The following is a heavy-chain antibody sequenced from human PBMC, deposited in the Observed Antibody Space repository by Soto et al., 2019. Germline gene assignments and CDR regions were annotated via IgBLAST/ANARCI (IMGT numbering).Heavy chain of an antibody. CDR1: GGSISSGSYY. V-gene: IGHV4-39*01. J-gene: IGHJ2*01. CDR3: ARRIAVTSWYFDL. CDR2: IYDGGST. Sequence: QLQLQESGPGLVKPSETLSLTCSVSGGSISSGSYYGGWIRQPPGKGLEWIGSIYDGGSTYYNPSLKSRVTISVDTSRTQFSLRLSSVTAADTAVYYCARRIAVTSWYFDLWGRGTLVTVSS. D-gene: IGHD6-19*01.